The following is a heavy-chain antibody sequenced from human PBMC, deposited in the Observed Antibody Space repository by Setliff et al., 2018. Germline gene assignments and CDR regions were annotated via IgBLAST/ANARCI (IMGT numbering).Heavy chain of an antibody. V-gene: IGHV4-59*08. CDR3: AGHRRDSSGNYFVGLYYFDY. Sequence: PSETLSLTCTVSGASISSYYWSWIRQPPGKGLEWIGYIYYGGTTNYNPSLKSRVSISLDTSKSQFSLRLSSLTAADTAVYYCAGHRRDSSGNYFVGLYYFDYWGQGTPVTVSS. D-gene: IGHD3-22*01. J-gene: IGHJ4*02. CDR1: GASISSYY. CDR2: IYYGGTT.